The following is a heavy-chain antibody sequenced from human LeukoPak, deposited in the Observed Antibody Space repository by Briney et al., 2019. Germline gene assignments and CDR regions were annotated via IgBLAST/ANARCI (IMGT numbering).Heavy chain of an antibody. J-gene: IGHJ3*02. CDR3: ARDRTYYYDSSGYYSDAFDI. CDR1: GGSISSYY. CDR2: IYYSGST. Sequence: SETLSLTCTVSGGSISSYYWSWIRQPPGKGLEWIGYIYYSGSTYYNPSLKSRVTISVDTSKNQFSLKLSSVTAADTAVYYCARDRTYYYDSSGYYSDAFDIWGQGTMVTVSS. D-gene: IGHD3-22*01. V-gene: IGHV4-59*12.